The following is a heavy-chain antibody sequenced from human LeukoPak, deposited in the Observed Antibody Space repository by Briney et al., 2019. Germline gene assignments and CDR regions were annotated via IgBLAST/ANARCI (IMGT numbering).Heavy chain of an antibody. J-gene: IGHJ4*02. Sequence: ASVKVSCKASGYTFTSYYMHWVRQAPGQGLEWMGIANPSGGSTSYAQKFQGRVTMTRDTSTSTVYMELSSLRSEDTAVYYCASMVRGVSLPDYWGQGTLVTVSS. CDR2: ANPSGGST. CDR3: ASMVRGVSLPDY. V-gene: IGHV1-46*01. D-gene: IGHD3-10*01. CDR1: GYTFTSYY.